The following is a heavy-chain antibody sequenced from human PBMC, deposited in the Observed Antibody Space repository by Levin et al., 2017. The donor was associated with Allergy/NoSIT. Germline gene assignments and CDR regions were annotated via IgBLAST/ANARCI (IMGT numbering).Heavy chain of an antibody. V-gene: IGHV3-23*01. Sequence: GGSLRLSCAASGFTFSTSAMSWVRQTPGKGLEWVSAIGGSGDNTYYADSVKGRFTISRDNSKNTLYLQMSSLRAGDTALYYCAKGGTSPQFDPWGQGTLVNVSS. J-gene: IGHJ5*02. D-gene: IGHD2-2*01. CDR1: GFTFSTSA. CDR2: IGGSGDNT. CDR3: AKGGTSPQFDP.